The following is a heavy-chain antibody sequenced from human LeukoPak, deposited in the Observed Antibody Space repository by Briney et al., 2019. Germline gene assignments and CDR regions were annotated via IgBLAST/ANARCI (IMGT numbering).Heavy chain of an antibody. CDR1: GGSIGGYS. J-gene: IGHJ5*02. CDR2: ISSSGNI. D-gene: IGHD1/OR15-1a*01. CDR3: ARHRGGRVVITATGRYEWFDP. Sequence: AETLSLTCTASGGSIGGYSMHWIRQPPGKGLEWIAHISSSGNIEYNPSLKSRVTMSVDTSKNQFSLKMSSVTAADTAVYYCARHRGGRVVITATGRYEWFDPWGQGILVTVSS. V-gene: IGHV4-59*08.